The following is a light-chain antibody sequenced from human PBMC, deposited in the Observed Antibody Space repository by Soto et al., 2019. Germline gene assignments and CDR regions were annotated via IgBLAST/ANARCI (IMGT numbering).Light chain of an antibody. V-gene: IGLV2-14*01. Sequence: QSALTQPASVSGSPGQSITISCTGTSSDVGGYNSVSWYQQHPGKAPKLMIYEVSNRPSGVSNRFSGSKSGNTASLTISGLQAEDEADYYCSSYTTSSIYVFGPGTKVTVL. CDR2: EVS. J-gene: IGLJ1*01. CDR3: SSYTTSSIYV. CDR1: SSDVGGYNS.